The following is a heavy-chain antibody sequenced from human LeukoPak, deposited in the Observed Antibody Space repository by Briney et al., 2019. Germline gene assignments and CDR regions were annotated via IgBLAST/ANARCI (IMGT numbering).Heavy chain of an antibody. CDR2: INPNSGGT. Sequence: GASVKVSCKASGYTFTSYGISWVRQAPGQGLEWMGWINPNSGGTNYAQKFQGRVTMTRDTSISTAYMELSRLRSDDTAVYYCARSRLGTGTTLLFYWGQGTLVTVSS. V-gene: IGHV1-2*02. CDR3: ARSRLGTGTTLLFY. J-gene: IGHJ4*02. D-gene: IGHD1-1*01. CDR1: GYTFTSYG.